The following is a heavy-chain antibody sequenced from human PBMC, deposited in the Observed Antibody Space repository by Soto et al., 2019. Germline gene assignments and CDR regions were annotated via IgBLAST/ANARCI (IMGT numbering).Heavy chain of an antibody. D-gene: IGHD6-6*01. CDR2: IWYDGSNK. Sequence: QVQLVESGGGVVQPGRSLRLSCAASGFTFSSYGMHWVRQAPGKGLEWVAVIWYDGSNKYYADSVKGRFTISRDKSKNTLYLQMNSLRDEDTAVYYGGRGEYSRTEDPFDYWGQGTLVTVSS. V-gene: IGHV3-33*01. CDR3: GRGEYSRTEDPFDY. J-gene: IGHJ4*02. CDR1: GFTFSSYG.